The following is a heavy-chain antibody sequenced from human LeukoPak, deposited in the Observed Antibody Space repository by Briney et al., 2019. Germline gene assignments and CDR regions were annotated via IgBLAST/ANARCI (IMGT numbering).Heavy chain of an antibody. CDR1: FSSXA. Sequence: FSSXAMSWVRQAPGKGLEWVSAISGSGGSTYYADSVKGRFTISRDNSKNTLYLQMNSLRAEDTAVYYCAKDRHEFDYWGQGTLVTVSS. CDR3: AKDRHEFDY. CDR2: ISGSGGST. J-gene: IGHJ4*02. V-gene: IGHV3-23*01.